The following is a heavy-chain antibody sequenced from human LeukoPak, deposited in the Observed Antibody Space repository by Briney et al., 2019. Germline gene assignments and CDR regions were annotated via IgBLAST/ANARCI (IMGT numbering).Heavy chain of an antibody. CDR3: ARGLIRVDY. Sequence: GGSLRLSCSASGFTFSSYAMHWVRQAPGKGLEWVAVISYNGRNQNYADSVQGRFTISRDNSKNTLYLQMNSLRAEDTAVYYCARGLIRVDYWGQGTLVTVSS. CDR2: ISYNGRNQ. CDR1: GFTFSSYA. V-gene: IGHV3-30*04. D-gene: IGHD2-21*01. J-gene: IGHJ4*02.